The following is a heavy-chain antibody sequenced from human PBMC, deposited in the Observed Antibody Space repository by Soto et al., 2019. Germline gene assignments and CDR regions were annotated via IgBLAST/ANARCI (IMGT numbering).Heavy chain of an antibody. CDR3: AFDVQTGVVYFDN. V-gene: IGHV1-69*02. J-gene: IGHJ4*02. CDR2: ILPLFGLP. Sequence: QVQLVQSGAEVKKPGSSVKVSCKASGGTFSTYTISWVRQAPGQGLEWLGRILPLFGLPNHAQKFRDRVTISADKPTDTAYLEMNSLRPEDTAVYYCAFDVQTGVVYFDNWGQGTLVTVSS. CDR1: GGTFSTYT. D-gene: IGHD2-21*01.